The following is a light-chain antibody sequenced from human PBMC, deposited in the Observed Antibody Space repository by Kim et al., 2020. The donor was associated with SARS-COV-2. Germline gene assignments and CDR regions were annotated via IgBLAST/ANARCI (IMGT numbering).Light chain of an antibody. Sequence: QSALTQPPSASGSPGHSVTISCTGTNIDFGVNNFISWYQQHPGKAPKLLIYEVYKRPSGVSGRFSGSKSGNTASLTVSLLQTADEADYFCTSHAGRHFFLGGGTQLTVL. CDR1: NIDFGVNNF. CDR2: EVY. V-gene: IGLV2-8*01. CDR3: TSHAGRHFF. J-gene: IGLJ2*01.